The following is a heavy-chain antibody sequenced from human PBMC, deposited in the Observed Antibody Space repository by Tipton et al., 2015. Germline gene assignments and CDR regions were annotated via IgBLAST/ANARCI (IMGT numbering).Heavy chain of an antibody. Sequence: TLSLTCNVSGGSISTSNYYWGWIRQPPGKGLEWIGSLYFSGSTYYNPSLKSRVTISIDRFKNQFSLKLSFVTAADTAVYYCASPSLPHDRGDYYFQSWGQGSLVTVSS. J-gene: IGHJ4*02. CDR3: ASPSLPHDRGDYYFQS. V-gene: IGHV4-39*01. CDR1: GGSISTSNYY. D-gene: IGHD2-21*02. CDR2: LYFSGST.